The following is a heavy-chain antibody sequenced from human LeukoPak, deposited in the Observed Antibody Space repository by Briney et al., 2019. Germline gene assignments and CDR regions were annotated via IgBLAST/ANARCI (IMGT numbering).Heavy chain of an antibody. V-gene: IGHV3-23*01. D-gene: IGHD4-17*01. Sequence: ETLSLTCTVSGGSISSYYWSWVRQAPGKGLEWVSAISGSGGSTYYADSVKGRFTISRDNSKNTLYLQMNSLRAEDTAVYYCASSDYGDDGSFDYWGQGTLVTVSS. CDR1: GGSISSYY. CDR3: ASSDYGDDGSFDY. CDR2: ISGSGGST. J-gene: IGHJ4*02.